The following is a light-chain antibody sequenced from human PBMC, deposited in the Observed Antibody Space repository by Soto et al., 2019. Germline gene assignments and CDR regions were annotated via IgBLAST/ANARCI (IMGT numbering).Light chain of an antibody. J-gene: IGKJ5*01. V-gene: IGKV3-20*01. CDR2: GVS. Sequence: IVLTQSPGTLSLSPGETATLSCRASQAVDSKFLAWYQQNPGQAPRLIMFGVSGRATGVPAGFSGGVSGTDFTLTIRSLEPEDFAVYYCHLYGISVPVTFGQGPRLQI. CDR1: QAVDSKF. CDR3: HLYGISVPVT.